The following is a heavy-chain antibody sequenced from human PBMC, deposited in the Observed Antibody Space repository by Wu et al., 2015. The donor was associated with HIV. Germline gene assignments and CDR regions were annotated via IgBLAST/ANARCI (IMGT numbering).Heavy chain of an antibody. CDR3: ARDSYLYGFGFNYFDY. V-gene: IGHV1-46*01. Sequence: QVQLVQSGAEVKKPGASVKVSCKASGYTFISYYMHWVRQAPGQGLEWMGIIIPSGGGTNYAQKFQGRVTMTRDTSTSTVYMELRSLRSDDTAVYYCARDSYLYGFGFNYFDYWGQGTLVTVSS. D-gene: IGHD3-10*01. CDR2: IIPSGGGT. J-gene: IGHJ4*02. CDR1: GYTFISYY.